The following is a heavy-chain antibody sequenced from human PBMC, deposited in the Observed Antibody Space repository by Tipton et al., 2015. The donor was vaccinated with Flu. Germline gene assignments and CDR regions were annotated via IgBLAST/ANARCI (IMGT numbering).Heavy chain of an antibody. J-gene: IGHJ6*03. CDR3: ARSYCSSTSCYIAEWNYYMDV. Sequence: QLVQSGAEVKKPGESLRISCKGSGYSFTSYWISWVRQMPGKSLEWMGRLDPSDSYTNYSPSFQGHVTISADKSISTAYLQWSSLKASDTAMYYCARSYCSSTSCYIAEWNYYMDVWGKGTTVTVSS. CDR2: LDPSDSYT. CDR1: GYSFTSYW. D-gene: IGHD2-2*02. V-gene: IGHV5-10-1*03.